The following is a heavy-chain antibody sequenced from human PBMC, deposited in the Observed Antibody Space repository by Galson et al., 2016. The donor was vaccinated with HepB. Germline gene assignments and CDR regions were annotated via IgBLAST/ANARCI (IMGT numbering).Heavy chain of an antibody. D-gene: IGHD3-16*01. Sequence: PALVKPTQTLTLTCTVSGFFLANPKMGVSWIRQSPGEAPEWLAHIFSTDERSYSTSLQSRLTISKDISKRQGVLTMTNLDPVATATYYCARVIYEYVGGKYPRPGGYYSMDVWGPGTTVTVSS. V-gene: IGHV2-26*01. CDR2: IFSTDER. CDR3: ARVIYEYVGGKYPRPGGYYSMDV. CDR1: GFFLANPKMG. J-gene: IGHJ6*02.